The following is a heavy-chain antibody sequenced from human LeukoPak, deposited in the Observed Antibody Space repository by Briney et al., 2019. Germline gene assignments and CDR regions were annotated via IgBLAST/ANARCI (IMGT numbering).Heavy chain of an antibody. CDR2: INPNSGGT. Sequence: ASVKVSCKASGYTFTGYYMHWVRQAPGQGLEWMGWINPNSGGTNHAQKFQGRVTMTRDTSISTAYMELSRLRSDDTAVYYCAREDIVATIDGAPIYLNYGMDVWGQGTTVTVSS. V-gene: IGHV1-2*02. D-gene: IGHD5-12*01. CDR3: AREDIVATIDGAPIYLNYGMDV. J-gene: IGHJ6*02. CDR1: GYTFTGYY.